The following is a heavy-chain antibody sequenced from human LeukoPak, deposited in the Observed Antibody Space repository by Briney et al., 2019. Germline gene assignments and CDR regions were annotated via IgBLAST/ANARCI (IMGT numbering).Heavy chain of an antibody. D-gene: IGHD5-18*01. V-gene: IGHV4-39*01. J-gene: IGHJ6*02. CDR1: GGSISSSSYY. CDR2: IYYSGST. Sequence: SETLSLTCTVSGGSISSSSYYWGWIRQPPGKGLEWIGSIYYSGSTYYNPSLKSRVTISVDTSKNQFSLKLSSVTAADTAVYYCASRTPQVGTAMGYCYGMDVWGQGTTVTVSS. CDR3: ASRTPQVGTAMGYCYGMDV.